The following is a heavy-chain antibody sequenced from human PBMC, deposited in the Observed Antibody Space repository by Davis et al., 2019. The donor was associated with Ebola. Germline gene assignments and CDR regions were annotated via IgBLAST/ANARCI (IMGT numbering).Heavy chain of an antibody. J-gene: IGHJ4*02. CDR2: IRSKANSYAT. V-gene: IGHV3-73*01. D-gene: IGHD3-10*01. CDR3: AREGTIRGVNFDY. CDR1: GFTFSGSA. Sequence: GESLKFSCAASGFTFSGSAMHWVRQASGKGLEWVGRIRSKANSYATAYAASVKGRFTISRDDSKNTAYLQMNSLKTEDTAVYYCAREGTIRGVNFDYWGQGTLVAVSS.